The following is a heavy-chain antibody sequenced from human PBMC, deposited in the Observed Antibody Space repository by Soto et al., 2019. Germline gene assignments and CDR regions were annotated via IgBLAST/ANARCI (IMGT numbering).Heavy chain of an antibody. CDR1: GGSISSGGYY. CDR2: IYYSGST. V-gene: IGHV4-31*03. D-gene: IGHD2-8*01. Sequence: PSETLSLTCTVSGGSISSGGYYRSWIRQYPGKGLEWIGYIYYSGSTYYNPSLKSRVTISVDTSKNQFSLKLSSVTAADTAVYYCARDGLEYCTNGVCYTAPDYWGQGTLVTVSS. CDR3: ARDGLEYCTNGVCYTAPDY. J-gene: IGHJ4*02.